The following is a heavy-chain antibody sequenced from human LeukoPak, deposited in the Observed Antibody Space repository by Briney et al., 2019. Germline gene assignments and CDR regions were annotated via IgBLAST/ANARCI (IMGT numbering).Heavy chain of an antibody. J-gene: IGHJ4*02. D-gene: IGHD4/OR15-4a*01. Sequence: PSETLSLTCSVSGASISSRSYYWGWIRQPPGKGLEWIASIYFRGTTYYNPSLKSRVTISVDTSKNQFSLRLNSVTAADTAVYYCARLRGYNYGAFDYWGQGTLVTVSS. CDR3: ARLRGYNYGAFDY. CDR1: GASISSRSYY. V-gene: IGHV4-39*01. CDR2: IYFRGTT.